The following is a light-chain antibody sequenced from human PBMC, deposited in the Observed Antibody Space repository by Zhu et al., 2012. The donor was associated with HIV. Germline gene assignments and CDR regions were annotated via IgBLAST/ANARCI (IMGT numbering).Light chain of an antibody. CDR3: QQYGYSRFI. V-gene: IGKV3-20*01. CDR1: ENVRGNY. Sequence: ESVLTQSPGTLSLSPGERATLFCRASENVRGNYLAWYQQKSGQAPRLLISAASTRAPGIPDRFSGSGSGTDFSLSISRLEPDDFAVYYCQQYGYSRFIFGPWDQSGY. J-gene: IGKJ3*01. CDR2: AAS.